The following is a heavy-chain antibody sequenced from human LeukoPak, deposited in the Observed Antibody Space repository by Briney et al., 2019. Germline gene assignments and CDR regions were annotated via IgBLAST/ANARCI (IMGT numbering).Heavy chain of an antibody. Sequence: PGGSLRLSCAASGFTFSSYEMNWVRQAPGKGLEWVSYISSSGSTIYYADSVKGRFTISRDNAKNSLYLQMNSLRAEDTAVYYCARDDFSGYPDYWGQGTLVTVSS. CDR1: GFTFSSYE. CDR3: ARDDFSGYPDY. D-gene: IGHD3-22*01. J-gene: IGHJ4*02. CDR2: ISSSGSTI. V-gene: IGHV3-48*03.